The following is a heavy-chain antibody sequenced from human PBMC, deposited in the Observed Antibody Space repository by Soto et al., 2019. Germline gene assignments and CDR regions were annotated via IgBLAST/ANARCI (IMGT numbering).Heavy chain of an antibody. D-gene: IGHD3-22*01. CDR3: ARDYDSSGWNWFDP. CDR1: GGSISSGGYS. CDR2: IYHSGST. J-gene: IGHJ5*02. Sequence: SETLSLTCAVSGGSISSGGYSWSWIRQPPGKGLEWIEYIYHSGSTYYNPSLKSRVTISVDRSKNQFSLKLSSVTAADTAVYYCARDYDSSGWNWFDPWGQGTLVTVSS. V-gene: IGHV4-30-2*01.